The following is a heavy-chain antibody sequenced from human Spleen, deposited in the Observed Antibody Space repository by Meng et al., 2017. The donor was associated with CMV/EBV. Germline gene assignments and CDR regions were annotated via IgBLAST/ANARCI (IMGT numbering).Heavy chain of an antibody. V-gene: IGHV3-21*01. J-gene: IGHJ4*02. CDR1: GFTFGPYT. D-gene: IGHD6-13*01. Sequence: GESLKISCAASGFTFGPYTMNWVRQAPGKGLEWVSSIGSSGKYVYYADSVKGRFTISRDNAKDSLYLQMNILTAADTAGYYCARGGHSSSWYLGYWGQGTLVTVSS. CDR3: ARGGHSSSWYLGY. CDR2: IGSSGKYV.